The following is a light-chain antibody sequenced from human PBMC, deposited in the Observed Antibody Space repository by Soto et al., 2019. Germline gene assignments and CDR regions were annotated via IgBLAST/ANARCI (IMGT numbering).Light chain of an antibody. J-gene: IGLJ1*01. V-gene: IGLV2-14*03. CDR3: SSYTSSSLHV. CDR1: SSEVGGYNY. CDR2: DVS. Sequence: QSALTQPASVSGSPGQSITISCTGTSSEVGGYNYVSWYQQHPGKAPKLMIYDVSNRPSGVANRFSGSKSGNTVSLTISGLQAEDEADYYCSSYTSSSLHVFGTGTKVTVL.